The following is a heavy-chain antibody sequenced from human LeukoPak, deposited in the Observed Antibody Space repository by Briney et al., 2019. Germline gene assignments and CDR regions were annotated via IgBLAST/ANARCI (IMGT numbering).Heavy chain of an antibody. V-gene: IGHV4-4*07. CDR2: IYTSGST. Sequence: PSETLSLTCTVSGGSISTYYWSWLRQPPGKGLEWIGRIYTSGSTNYNPSLKSRVTISVDTSKNQFSLKLSSVTAADTAVYYCARQARGYDSRGGRMVFDNGGQGTLVTVSS. D-gene: IGHD3-22*01. J-gene: IGHJ4*02. CDR3: ARQARGYDSRGGRMVFDN. CDR1: GGSISTYY.